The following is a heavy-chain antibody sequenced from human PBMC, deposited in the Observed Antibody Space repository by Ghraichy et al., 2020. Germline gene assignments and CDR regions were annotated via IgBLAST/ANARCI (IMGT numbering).Heavy chain of an antibody. CDR2: IKSKTDGGTT. Sequence: GGSLRLSCAASGFTFSNAWMSWVRQAPGKGLEWVGRIKSKTDGGTTDYAAPVKGRFTISRDDSKNTLYLQMNSLKTEDTAVYYCTTAYSSSWVYYYYYYMDVWGKGTTVTVSS. CDR3: TTAYSSSWVYYYYYYMDV. V-gene: IGHV3-15*01. J-gene: IGHJ6*03. CDR1: GFTFSNAW. D-gene: IGHD6-13*01.